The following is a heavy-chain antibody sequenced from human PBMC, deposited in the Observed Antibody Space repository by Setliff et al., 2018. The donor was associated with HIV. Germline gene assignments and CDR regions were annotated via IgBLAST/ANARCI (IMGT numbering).Heavy chain of an antibody. J-gene: IGHJ5*02. CDR3: ARGPVVVIPAPRWRWFDP. CDR2: ITHSGST. Sequence: SETLSLTCAVYGGSFINYYWSWIRQSPGKVLEWIGKITHSGSTNYNPSLKSRVTISVDTSKNQFSLKLTPVTAADTAVYYCARGPVVVIPAPRWRWFDPWGRGTLVTVSS. CDR1: GGSFINYY. V-gene: IGHV4-34*01. D-gene: IGHD2-2*01.